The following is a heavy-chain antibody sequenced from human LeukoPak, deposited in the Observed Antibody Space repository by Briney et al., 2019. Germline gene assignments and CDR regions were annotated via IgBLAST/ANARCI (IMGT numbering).Heavy chain of an antibody. V-gene: IGHV4-39*01. Sequence: SETLSLTCTVSGSSVYSSSYYWGWSRRPPGKGLEWIGNIYYRGNTYYNPSLKSRVTISVDTSKNQFSLKLSSVTAADTAVYYCARLSYYYFHMDVWGEGTTVTISS. CDR3: ARLSYYYFHMDV. CDR2: IYYRGNT. J-gene: IGHJ6*03. CDR1: GSSVYSSSYY.